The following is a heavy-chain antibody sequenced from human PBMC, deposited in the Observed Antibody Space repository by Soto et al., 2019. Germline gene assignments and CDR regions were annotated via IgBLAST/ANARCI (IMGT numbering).Heavy chain of an antibody. V-gene: IGHV1-69*13. CDR3: ARGGDIVVVPAAIPYHWFDP. CDR2: IIPIFGTA. CDR1: GGTLSSYA. Sequence: SVKGDCKTAGGTLSSYAISWVRQAPEQGLEWMGGIIPIFGTANYAQKFQGRVTITADESTSTAYMELSSLRSEDTAVYYCARGGDIVVVPAAIPYHWFDPWGQGTLVTV. J-gene: IGHJ5*02. D-gene: IGHD2-2*02.